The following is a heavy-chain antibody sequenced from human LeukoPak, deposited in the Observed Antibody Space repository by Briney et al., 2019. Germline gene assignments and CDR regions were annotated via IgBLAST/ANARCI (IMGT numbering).Heavy chain of an antibody. V-gene: IGHV3-49*04. CDR3: ARDGGTKGMDV. Sequence: GGSLRLSCAASGLTFSSYAMSWVRQAPGKGLEWVGFIRSRAYGGTTEFAASVRGRFTISRDDSKSIAYLQMNSLKTEDTAVYYCARDGGTKGMDVWGQGTTVTVSS. D-gene: IGHD3-16*01. J-gene: IGHJ6*02. CDR2: IRSRAYGGTT. CDR1: GLTFSSYA.